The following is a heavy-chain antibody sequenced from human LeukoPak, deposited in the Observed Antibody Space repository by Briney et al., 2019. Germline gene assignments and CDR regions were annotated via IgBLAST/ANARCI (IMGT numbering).Heavy chain of an antibody. Sequence: PGGSLRLSCAASGFTFSSYGMHWVRQAPGKGLEWVAVISYDGSNKYYADSVKGRFTISRDNSKNTLYLQMNSLRAEDTAVYYCTTTSSSGVDYWGQGTLVTVSS. J-gene: IGHJ4*02. CDR2: ISYDGSNK. V-gene: IGHV3-30*03. CDR1: GFTFSSYG. D-gene: IGHD6-19*01. CDR3: TTTSSSGVDY.